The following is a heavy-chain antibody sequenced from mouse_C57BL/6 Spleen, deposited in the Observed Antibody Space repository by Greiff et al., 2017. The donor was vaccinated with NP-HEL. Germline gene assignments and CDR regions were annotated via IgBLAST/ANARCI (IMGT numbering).Heavy chain of an antibody. CDR2: IYPGDGDT. CDR1: GYAFSSYW. J-gene: IGHJ2*01. Sequence: VQLQQSGAELVKPGASVKISCKASGYAFSSYWMNWVKQRPGKGLEWIGQIYPGDGDTNYNGKFKGKATLTADKSSSTAYMQLSSLTSEDSAVYFCARSYYSNYEDDYWGQGTTLTVSS. CDR3: ARSYYSNYEDDY. D-gene: IGHD2-5*01. V-gene: IGHV1-80*01.